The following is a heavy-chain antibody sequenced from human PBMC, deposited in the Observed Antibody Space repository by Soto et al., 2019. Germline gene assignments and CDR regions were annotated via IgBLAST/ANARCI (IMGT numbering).Heavy chain of an antibody. CDR3: VKEGYSYGLIYWCVDL. D-gene: IGHD2-15*01. Sequence: EVQLLESGGGLVQPGGSLRLSCVASGFSFSRYAMSWVRQAPGRGLEWVAGLSGSGTDTYFADSVQGRITISIDNVKNTLALELSFVTADDTATYFCVKEGYSYGLIYWCVDLWGRGTLVTVSS. V-gene: IGHV3-23*01. CDR1: GFSFSRYA. J-gene: IGHJ2*01. CDR2: LSGSGTDT.